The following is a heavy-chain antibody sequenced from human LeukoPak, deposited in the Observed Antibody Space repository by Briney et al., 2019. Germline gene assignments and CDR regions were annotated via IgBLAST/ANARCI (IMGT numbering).Heavy chain of an antibody. CDR1: GGTFSSYA. Sequence: SVKVSCKASGGTFSSYAISWVRQAPGQGLEWMGGIIPIFGTANYAQKFLGRVTITADESTSTAYMELSSLRSEDTAVYYCASPRHTYYYDSSGYTLGYWGQGTLVTVSS. D-gene: IGHD3-22*01. J-gene: IGHJ4*02. V-gene: IGHV1-69*01. CDR3: ASPRHTYYYDSSGYTLGY. CDR2: IIPIFGTA.